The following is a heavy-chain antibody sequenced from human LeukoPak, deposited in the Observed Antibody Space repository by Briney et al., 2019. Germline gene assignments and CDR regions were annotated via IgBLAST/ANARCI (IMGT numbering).Heavy chain of an antibody. CDR2: ISDSGGST. CDR3: ARHDSFIPY. D-gene: IGHD3-16*02. Sequence: GGSLRLSGVASGLTFSDYAMSWVRQAPGKGLEWVSGISDSGGSTYYADSVKGRCTISRDNSKNTVSLQMNNLRAEDTAVYFCARHDSFIPYWGQGTLVTVTS. V-gene: IGHV3-23*01. CDR1: GLTFSDYA. J-gene: IGHJ4*02.